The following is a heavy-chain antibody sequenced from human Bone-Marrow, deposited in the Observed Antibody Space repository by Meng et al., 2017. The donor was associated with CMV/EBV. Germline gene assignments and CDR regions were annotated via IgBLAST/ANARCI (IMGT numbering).Heavy chain of an antibody. CDR1: GFTFSSYW. CDR3: ARDRGYSSSSRLNY. V-gene: IGHV3-7*01. Sequence: SCAASGFTFSSYWMSWVRQAPGKGLEWVANIKQDGSEKYYVDSVKGRFTISRDNAKNSLYLQMNSLRAEDTAVYYCARDRGYSSSSRLNYWGQGTLVTVSS. J-gene: IGHJ4*02. D-gene: IGHD6-13*01. CDR2: IKQDGSEK.